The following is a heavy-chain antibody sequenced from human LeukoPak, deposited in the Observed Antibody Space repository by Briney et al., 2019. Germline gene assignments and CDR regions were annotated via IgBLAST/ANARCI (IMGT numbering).Heavy chain of an antibody. V-gene: IGHV4-59*01. CDR2: IYYSGST. Sequence: SETLSLTCTVSGGSISSYYWSWIRQPPGKGLEWIGYIYYSGSTNYNPSLKSRVTISVDTSKNQFSLKLSSVTAADTAVYYCARVWDICSSCDNWFDPWGQGTLVTVSS. CDR1: GGSISSYY. D-gene: IGHD6-13*01. J-gene: IGHJ5*02. CDR3: ARVWDICSSCDNWFDP.